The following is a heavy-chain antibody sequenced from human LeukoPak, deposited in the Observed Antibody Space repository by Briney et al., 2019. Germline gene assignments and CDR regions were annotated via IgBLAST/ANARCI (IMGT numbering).Heavy chain of an antibody. J-gene: IGHJ4*02. CDR2: ISYDGSNK. D-gene: IGHD3-3*01. V-gene: IGHV3-30-3*02. Sequence: PGRSLRLSCAASGFTFSSYAMHWVRQAPGKGLEWVAVISYDGSNKYYADSVKGRFTISRDNSKNTLYLQMNSLRAEDTAVYYCAKTYYDFWSGYLLDYWGQGTLVTVSS. CDR3: AKTYYDFWSGYLLDY. CDR1: GFTFSSYA.